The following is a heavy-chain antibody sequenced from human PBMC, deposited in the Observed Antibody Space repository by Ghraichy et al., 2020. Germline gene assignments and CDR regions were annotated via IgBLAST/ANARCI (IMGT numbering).Heavy chain of an antibody. V-gene: IGHV3-30*01. CDR2: VSNDGIHK. CDR3: ARDGVEERGDFNFDY. CDR1: GFTFSAYA. D-gene: IGHD2-21*02. Sequence: GESLNISCAVSGFTFSAYAMHWVRQAPGKGLEWVAAVSNDGIHKFYADSVKGRFTISRDNSKNALYLQMNSLRDEDTAVYYCARDGVEERGDFNFDYWGQGTLVTVSS. J-gene: IGHJ4*02.